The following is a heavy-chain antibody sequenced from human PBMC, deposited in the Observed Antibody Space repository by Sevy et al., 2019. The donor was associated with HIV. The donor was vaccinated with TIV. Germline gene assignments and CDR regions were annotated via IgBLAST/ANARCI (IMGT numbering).Heavy chain of an antibody. Sequence: GGSLRLACAASGFTFSNYGMHWVRLAPGKGLEWVAVLWNDGSNKYYADSVKGRFTISRDNSKNTLYLQMNSLRVEDTAVYFCARGGDFNDRSAKRDFDYWGQGTLVTVSS. CDR2: LWNDGSNK. D-gene: IGHD3-22*01. J-gene: IGHJ4*02. V-gene: IGHV3-33*01. CDR3: ARGGDFNDRSAKRDFDY. CDR1: GFTFSNYG.